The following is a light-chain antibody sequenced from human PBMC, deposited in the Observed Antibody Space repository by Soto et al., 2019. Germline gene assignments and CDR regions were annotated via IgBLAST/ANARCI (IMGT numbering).Light chain of an antibody. CDR1: QSVSSSY. CDR3: QQYGSSSYT. J-gene: IGKJ2*01. Sequence: EIVLTQSPGTLSLSPGERATLSCRASQSVSSSYLAWYQQKPGKAPRLLIYGASSRATGIPDRFSGSGSGTDFTLTISRLETEDFAVYYCQQYGSSSYTFGQGTNLAIK. CDR2: GAS. V-gene: IGKV3-20*01.